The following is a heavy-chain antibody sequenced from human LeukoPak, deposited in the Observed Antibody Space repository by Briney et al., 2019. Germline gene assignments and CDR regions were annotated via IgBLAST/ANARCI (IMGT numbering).Heavy chain of an antibody. D-gene: IGHD1-26*01. J-gene: IGHJ4*02. CDR3: TKDVQNDVGATDC. CDR2: IDRSGEGT. Sequence: PGGSLRLSCAASGFTFSIHAMTWVRQAPGKGLEWVSTIDRSGEGTHYADSVKGRFTISRDNSRNTLYLQMNSLRAEDTAIYYCTKDVQNDVGATDCWGQGTLVTVSS. V-gene: IGHV3-23*01. CDR1: GFTFSIHA.